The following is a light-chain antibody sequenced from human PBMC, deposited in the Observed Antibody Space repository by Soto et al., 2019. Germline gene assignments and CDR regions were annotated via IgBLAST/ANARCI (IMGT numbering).Light chain of an antibody. Sequence: DTVMTQSPATLSVSPGERATLSCRASQSVSSNLAWYQQKPGQAPRLLIYGASTRATGIPARFSGSGSGTEFTLTVSSLQSEDFAVYYCQQYNNWPPYTFAQGTKLEIK. CDR3: QQYNNWPPYT. V-gene: IGKV3-15*01. CDR2: GAS. J-gene: IGKJ2*01. CDR1: QSVSSN.